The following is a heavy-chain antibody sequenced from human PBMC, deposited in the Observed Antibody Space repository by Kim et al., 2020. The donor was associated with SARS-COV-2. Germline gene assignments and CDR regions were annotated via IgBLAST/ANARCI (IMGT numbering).Heavy chain of an antibody. J-gene: IGHJ4*02. CDR1: GGSISSYY. V-gene: IGHV4-59*13. CDR2: IYYSGST. Sequence: SETLSLTCTVSGGSISSYYWSWIRQPPGKGLEWIGYIYYSGSTNYNPSLKSRVTISVDTSKNQFSLKLSSVTAADTAVYYCAGEPYCSSTSCPQGLPGYWGQGTLVTVSS. D-gene: IGHD2-2*01. CDR3: AGEPYCSSTSCPQGLPGY.